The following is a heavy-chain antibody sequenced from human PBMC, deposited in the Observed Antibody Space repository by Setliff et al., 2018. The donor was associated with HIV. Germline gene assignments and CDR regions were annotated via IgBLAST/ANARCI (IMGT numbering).Heavy chain of an antibody. D-gene: IGHD2-15*01. V-gene: IGHV1-69*13. J-gene: IGHJ5*02. Sequence: SVKVSCKASDYTFTNYGTSWVRQAPGQGLEWMGGIIPMFGTAHYAQKFQGRVTITADESTSTAYMELSSLTSEDSDVYYCARDRHCSRGICYEPNWFDPWGQGTLVTVSS. CDR2: IIPMFGTA. CDR3: ARDRHCSRGICYEPNWFDP. CDR1: DYTFTNYG.